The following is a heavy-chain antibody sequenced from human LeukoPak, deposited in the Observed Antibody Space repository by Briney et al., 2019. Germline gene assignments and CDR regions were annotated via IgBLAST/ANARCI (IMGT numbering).Heavy chain of an antibody. V-gene: IGHV1-18*01. J-gene: IGHJ6*02. CDR3: ARREMATIPLGYYYYGMDV. D-gene: IGHD5-24*01. Sequence: GASVKVSCKASGYTFTSYGISWVRQAPGQGLEWMGWISAYNGNTNYAQKLQGRVTMTTDTSTSTAYMELRSLRSDDTAVYYCARREMATIPLGYYYYGMDVWGQGTTVTVSS. CDR1: GYTFTSYG. CDR2: ISAYNGNT.